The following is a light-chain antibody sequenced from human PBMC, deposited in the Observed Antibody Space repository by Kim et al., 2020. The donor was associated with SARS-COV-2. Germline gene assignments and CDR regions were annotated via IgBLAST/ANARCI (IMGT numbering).Light chain of an antibody. CDR1: SLRSYY. CDR2: GKN. Sequence: SSELTQDPAVSVALGQTVKITCQGDSLRSYYASWYQQKPGQAPVLVIYGKNNRPSGIPDRFSGSSSGNTSSLTITGAQAEDEADYYCNSRDSSGNHIFGTGTKLTVL. J-gene: IGLJ1*01. V-gene: IGLV3-19*01. CDR3: NSRDSSGNHI.